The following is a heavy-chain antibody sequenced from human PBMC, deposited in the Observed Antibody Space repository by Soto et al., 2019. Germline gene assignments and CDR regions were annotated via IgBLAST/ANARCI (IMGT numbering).Heavy chain of an antibody. Sequence: ASVKVSCKASGYTFTSYYIHWVRQAPGQGLEWMGIINPSGGSTSYAQKFQGRVTMTRDTSTSTVYMELYSLRSADTAVYFCARGDRYSGSFSDYFDPWGQGTLVTVSS. CDR3: ARGDRYSGSFSDYFDP. D-gene: IGHD1-26*01. J-gene: IGHJ5*02. CDR1: GYTFTSYY. V-gene: IGHV1-46*01. CDR2: INPSGGST.